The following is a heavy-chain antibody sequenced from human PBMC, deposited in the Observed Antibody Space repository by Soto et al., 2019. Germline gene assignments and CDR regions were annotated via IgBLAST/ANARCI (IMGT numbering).Heavy chain of an antibody. CDR3: ARKKWGVEGSDY. Sequence: QVQLVQSGAEVKEPGASMKVSCKTSGYIFITHGVTWVRQAPGQGLEWMGWVSAYSGDTYYAPDLQGRVTMTRDTSTNTVYMELRSLTSDDTAMYYCARKKWGVEGSDYWGQRTLVTVSS. J-gene: IGHJ4*02. V-gene: IGHV1-18*01. CDR1: GYIFITHG. D-gene: IGHD3-10*01. CDR2: VSAYSGDT.